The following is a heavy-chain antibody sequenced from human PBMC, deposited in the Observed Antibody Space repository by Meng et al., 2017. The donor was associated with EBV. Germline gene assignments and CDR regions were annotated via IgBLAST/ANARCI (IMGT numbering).Heavy chain of an antibody. D-gene: IGHD4-17*01. Sequence: HVQWVQYGFEFKKIGASVNISCKSSGYALSTYAVNWVRQVPGQGLEWMGWINTNNGFPSYAQGFTGRLVFSLDTSVSTAFLQISGLKAEDTAVYYCARGLAYGDYGLNYWGQGTLVTVSS. V-gene: IGHV7-4-1*02. CDR1: GYALSTYA. CDR2: INTNNGFP. J-gene: IGHJ4*02. CDR3: ARGLAYGDYGLNY.